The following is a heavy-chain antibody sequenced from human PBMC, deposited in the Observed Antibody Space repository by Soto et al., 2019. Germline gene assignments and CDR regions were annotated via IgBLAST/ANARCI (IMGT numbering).Heavy chain of an antibody. V-gene: IGHV3-30*18. CDR2: ISHDGSNT. D-gene: IGHD6-19*01. Sequence: QVQLVESGGGVVQPGRSLRLSCVASGFTLSNTGMHWVRQAPGKGLEWVAMISHDGSNTYYGDSVKGRFTISRDNSWNTLYLQMDSLRPEDTSVYYCAKEWGSSGWFNWFDPWGQGTLVTVSS. CDR1: GFTLSNTG. J-gene: IGHJ5*02. CDR3: AKEWGSSGWFNWFDP.